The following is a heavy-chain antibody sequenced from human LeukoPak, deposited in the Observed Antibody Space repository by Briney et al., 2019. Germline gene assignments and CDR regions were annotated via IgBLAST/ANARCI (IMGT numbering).Heavy chain of an antibody. CDR3: ARGRSTSRPVHFQH. J-gene: IGHJ1*01. V-gene: IGHV3-7*01. D-gene: IGHD2-2*01. CDR1: GFTFSSYW. Sequence: PGGSLRLSCAASGFTFSSYWMSWVRQAPGKGLEWVANIKQDGSEKYYVDSVKGRFTISRDNAKNSLYLQMNSLRAEDTAVYYCARGRSTSRPVHFQHWGQGTLVTVSS. CDR2: IKQDGSEK.